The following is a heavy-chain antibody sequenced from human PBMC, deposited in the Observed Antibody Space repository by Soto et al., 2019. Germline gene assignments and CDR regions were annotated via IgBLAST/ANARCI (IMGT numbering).Heavy chain of an antibody. J-gene: IGHJ5*02. CDR3: ARGHRDAAALRPGRWFDP. CDR2: INHSGST. CDR1: GGSFSGYY. Sequence: SETLSLTCAVYGGSFSGYYWSWICQPPGKGLEWIGEINHSGSTNYNPSLKSRVTISVDTSKNQFSLKLSSVTAADTAVYYCARGHRDAAALRPGRWFDPWGQGTLVTVSS. V-gene: IGHV4-34*01. D-gene: IGHD6-25*01.